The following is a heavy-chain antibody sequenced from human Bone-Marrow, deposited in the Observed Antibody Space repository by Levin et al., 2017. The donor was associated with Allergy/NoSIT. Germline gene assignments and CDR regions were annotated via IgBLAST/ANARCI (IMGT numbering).Heavy chain of an antibody. Sequence: GGSLRLSCKGSGYSFTSYWISWVRQMPGKGLEWMGRIDPSDSYTNYSPSFQGHVTISADRSISTAYLQWSSLKASDTAVYYCARQVYYYYYMDVWGKGTTVTVSS. CDR1: GYSFTSYW. J-gene: IGHJ6*03. V-gene: IGHV5-10-1*01. CDR3: ARQVYYYYYMDV. CDR2: IDPSDSYT.